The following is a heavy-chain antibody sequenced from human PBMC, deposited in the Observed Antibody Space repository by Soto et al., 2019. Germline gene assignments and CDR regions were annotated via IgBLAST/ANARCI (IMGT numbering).Heavy chain of an antibody. V-gene: IGHV1-69*01. J-gene: IGHJ5*02. Sequence: SVKVSCKACGYTFIDYYIQWVRQAPGQGLEWMGGIIPIFGTANYAQKFQGRVTITADESTSTAYMELSSLRSEDTAVYYCARTGYCSGGSCYTNWFDPWGQGTLVTVSS. CDR2: IIPIFGTA. D-gene: IGHD2-15*01. CDR1: GYTFIDYY. CDR3: ARTGYCSGGSCYTNWFDP.